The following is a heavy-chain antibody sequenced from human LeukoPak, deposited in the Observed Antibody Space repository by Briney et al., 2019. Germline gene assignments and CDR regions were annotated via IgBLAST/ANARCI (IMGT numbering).Heavy chain of an antibody. J-gene: IGHJ5*02. V-gene: IGHV3-23*01. CDR2: FDGNGPNT. CDR3: VKASSSSPQYNWFDA. D-gene: IGHD6-6*01. CDR1: GFTFSSFA. Sequence: GGSLRLSCAASGFTFSSFAMTWVRQAPGKGLEWVSGFDGNGPNTYYADSVKGRFTISRDNSKNTLYLQMNSLRAEDTALYYCVKASSSSPQYNWFDAWGQGTLVTVSS.